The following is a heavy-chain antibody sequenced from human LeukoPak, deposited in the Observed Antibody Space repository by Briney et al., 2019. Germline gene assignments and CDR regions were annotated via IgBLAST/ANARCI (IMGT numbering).Heavy chain of an antibody. J-gene: IGHJ4*02. D-gene: IGHD2-2*01. CDR2: ISYDGSNK. Sequence: GGSLRLSCAASGFTFSSYGMHWVRQAPGKGLEWVAVISYDGSNKYYADSVKGRFTISRDNSKNTLYLQMNSLRAEDTAVYYCAKDPGWVLVVVPAAIDYWGQGTLATVSS. CDR1: GFTFSSYG. CDR3: AKDPGWVLVVVPAAIDY. V-gene: IGHV3-30*18.